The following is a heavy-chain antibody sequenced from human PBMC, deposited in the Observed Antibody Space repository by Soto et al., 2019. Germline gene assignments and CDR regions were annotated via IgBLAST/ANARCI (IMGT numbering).Heavy chain of an antibody. D-gene: IGHD3-16*02. Sequence: SETLSLTCAVSSGSISSSNWWSWVRQPPGKGLEWIGEIYHSGSTNYNPSLKSRVTISVDKSKNQFSLKLSSVTAADTAVYYCARSRYDYIWGSYRPASFDYWGQGTLVTVSS. J-gene: IGHJ4*02. CDR2: IYHSGST. CDR3: ARSRYDYIWGSYRPASFDY. CDR1: SGSISSSNW. V-gene: IGHV4-4*02.